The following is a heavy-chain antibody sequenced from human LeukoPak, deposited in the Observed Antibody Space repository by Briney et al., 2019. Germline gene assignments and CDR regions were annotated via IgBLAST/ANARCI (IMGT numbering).Heavy chain of an antibody. D-gene: IGHD2-21*02. CDR3: ARTDVVTANSFGC. Sequence: GGSLRLSCAASGFSFSSYWMSWVRQAPGKGLEWVANIKQDGSEKYYVDSVKGRFTISRDNAKNSLYLQMNSLRAEDTAVYYCARTDVVTANSFGCWGQGTLVTVSS. CDR2: IKQDGSEK. J-gene: IGHJ4*02. CDR1: GFSFSSYW. V-gene: IGHV3-7*01.